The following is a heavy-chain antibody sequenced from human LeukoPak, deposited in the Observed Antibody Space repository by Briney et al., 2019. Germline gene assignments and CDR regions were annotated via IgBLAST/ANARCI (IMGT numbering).Heavy chain of an antibody. CDR2: INPNSGGA. V-gene: IGHV1-2*06. CDR3: ARAGYSSGWYEC. CDR1: GYTFTGYY. Sequence: ASVKVSCKASGYTFTGYYMHWVRQAPGQGLEWMGQINPNSGGANYAQKFQGRVTMTRDTSISTAYMELSRLRSDDTAVYYCARAGYSSGWYECWGQGTLVTVSS. J-gene: IGHJ5*01. D-gene: IGHD6-19*01.